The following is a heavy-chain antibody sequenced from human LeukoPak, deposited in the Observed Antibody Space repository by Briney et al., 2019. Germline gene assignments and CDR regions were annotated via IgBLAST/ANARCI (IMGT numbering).Heavy chain of an antibody. J-gene: IGHJ4*02. CDR3: ARGRYSSGWDNYYFDY. CDR1: GGSFTTYY. CDR2: INHSGST. V-gene: IGHV4-34*01. D-gene: IGHD6-19*01. Sequence: SETLSFTCAVFGGSFTTYYWSWIRQPPGKGLEWIGEINHSGSTNYNPSLKSRVTISLDTSKNQFSLNLSSVTAADTAVYYCARGRYSSGWDNYYFDYWGQGTLVTVSS.